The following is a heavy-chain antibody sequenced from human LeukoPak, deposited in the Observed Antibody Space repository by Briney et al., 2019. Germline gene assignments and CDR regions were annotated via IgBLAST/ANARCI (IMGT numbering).Heavy chain of an antibody. CDR1: GGTFSSYA. CDR3: ARPDDFWSGYYSGYYYGMDV. D-gene: IGHD3-3*01. V-gene: IGHV1-69*13. CDR2: IIPIFGTA. Sequence: GASVKVSCKASGGTFSSYAISWVRQAPGQGLEWMGGIIPIFGTANYAQKVQGRVTITADESTSTAYMELSSLRSEDTAVYYCARPDDFWSGYYSGYYYGMDVWGQGTTVTVSS. J-gene: IGHJ6*02.